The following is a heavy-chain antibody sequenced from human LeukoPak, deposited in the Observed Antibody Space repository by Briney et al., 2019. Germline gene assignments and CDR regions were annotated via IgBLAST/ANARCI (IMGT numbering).Heavy chain of an antibody. D-gene: IGHD3-22*01. J-gene: IGHJ4*02. CDR3: ARDEDYYDSSGYYYPGY. CDR1: GYTFTGYY. V-gene: IGHV1-2*02. Sequence: ASVKVSCKASGYTFTGYYMHWVRQAPGQGLEWMGWINPNSADTKYAQKFQGRVTMTRDTSISTTSMELSRLRSDDTAVCYCARDEDYYDSSGYYYPGYWGQGTLVTVSS. CDR2: INPNSADT.